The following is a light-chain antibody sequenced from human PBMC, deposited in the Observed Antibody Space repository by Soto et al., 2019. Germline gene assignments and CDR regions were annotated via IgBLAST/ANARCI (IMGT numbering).Light chain of an antibody. V-gene: IGKV3-20*01. CDR2: GAS. CDR3: QLYSRSPRQIT. Sequence: VMTQSPTTLSVSPWERATLSCRASHSVGSNLAWYQQKRGQAPRFLLYGASSRATGIPDRFSGSGSGTDFTLTISRLEPEDFAVYYCQLYSRSPRQITFGQGTRLEIK. J-gene: IGKJ5*01. CDR1: HSVGSN.